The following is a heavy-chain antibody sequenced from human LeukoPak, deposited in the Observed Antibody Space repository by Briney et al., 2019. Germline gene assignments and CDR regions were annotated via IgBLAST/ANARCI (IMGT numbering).Heavy chain of an antibody. CDR1: GGTFSSYA. J-gene: IGHJ3*02. CDR3: ARDREGYCTNGVCSNDAFDI. CDR2: IIPIFGTA. Sequence: SVKVSCKASGGTFSSYAISWVRQTPGQGLEWMGGIIPIFGTANYAQKFRGRVTITADESTSTAYMELSSLRSEDTAVYYCARDREGYCTNGVCSNDAFDIWGQGTMVTVSS. V-gene: IGHV1-69*01. D-gene: IGHD2-8*01.